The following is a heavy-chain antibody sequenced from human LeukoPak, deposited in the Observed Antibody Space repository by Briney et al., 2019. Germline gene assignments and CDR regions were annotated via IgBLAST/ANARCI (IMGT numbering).Heavy chain of an antibody. CDR1: GDSISRFY. J-gene: IGHJ4*02. V-gene: IGHV4-59*01. Sequence: SETLSLTCTVSGDSISRFYWSWIRQPPGKGLEWIGYIYYTGSTNYNPSLKSRVTMSVDTSKNQFSLKLSSVIAADTAVYYCARLSITFGGVIVPFDYWGQGTLVTVSS. D-gene: IGHD3-16*02. CDR2: IYYTGST. CDR3: ARLSITFGGVIVPFDY.